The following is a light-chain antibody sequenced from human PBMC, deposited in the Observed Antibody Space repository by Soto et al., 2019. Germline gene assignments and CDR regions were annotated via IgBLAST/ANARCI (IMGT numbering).Light chain of an antibody. CDR2: GAS. CDR1: QSVSRN. V-gene: IGKV3-15*01. Sequence: EIVMTQSPATLSVSPGERATLSCRASQSVSRNLAWYQQKPGQPPSLLIYGASTRATGIPARFSGSGFGTEFTLTISSLQSEDFAVYYCQQYNNWPPWTFGQGTKVEVK. CDR3: QQYNNWPPWT. J-gene: IGKJ1*01.